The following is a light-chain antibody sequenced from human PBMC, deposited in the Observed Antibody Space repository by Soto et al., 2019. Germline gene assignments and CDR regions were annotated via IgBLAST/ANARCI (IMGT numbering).Light chain of an antibody. CDR1: QSVSSY. Sequence: GWPPSPATLSLSPRERATLSCRASQSVSSYLAWYQQKPGQAPRLLIYDASNRATGIPARFSGSGSGTDFTLTISRLEPEDFAVYYCHQDDSWTVGQGTKVDI. J-gene: IGKJ1*01. CDR2: DAS. V-gene: IGKV3-11*01. CDR3: HQDDSWT.